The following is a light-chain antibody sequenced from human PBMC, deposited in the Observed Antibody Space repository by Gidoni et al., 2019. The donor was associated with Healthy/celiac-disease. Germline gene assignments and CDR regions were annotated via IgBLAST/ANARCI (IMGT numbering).Light chain of an antibody. J-gene: IGLJ2*01. CDR2: EVS. V-gene: IGLV2-14*01. Sequence: QSALTQPASVSVSPGQSIPISCTGTSSDVGGYNYVPWYQQHPGKAPKLMIYEVSNRPPGVSNRFSGSKSGNTASLTISGLQAEDEADYYCSSYTSSSTPGVVFGGGTKLTVL. CDR1: SSDVGGYNY. CDR3: SSYTSSSTPGVV.